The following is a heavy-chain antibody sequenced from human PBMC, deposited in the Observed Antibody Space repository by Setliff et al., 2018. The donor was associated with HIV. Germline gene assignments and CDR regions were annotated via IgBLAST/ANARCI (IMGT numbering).Heavy chain of an antibody. D-gene: IGHD3-22*01. CDR3: ARSRYDSGGYPDAFDI. V-gene: IGHV1-18*01. CDR2: INPNNGST. J-gene: IGHJ3*02. CDR1: GYSFTSYG. Sequence: ASVKVSCKASGYSFTSYGVSWVRQAPGQGLEWMGWINPNNGSTKYAQKFQGRVTMTTDTSTSTAYMELRSLRSDDTAVYYCARSRYDSGGYPDAFDIWGQGTMVTVSS.